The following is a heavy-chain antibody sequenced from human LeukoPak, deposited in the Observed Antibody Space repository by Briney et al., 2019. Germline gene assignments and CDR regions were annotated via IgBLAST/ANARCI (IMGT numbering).Heavy chain of an antibody. Sequence: SETLSLTCTVSGGSISSSSYYWGGIRQPPGKGLEWIGSIYYSGSTYYNPSLKSRVTISVDTSKNQFSLKLSPVTAADTAVYYCARLGYYDSSGYYSDPFDYWGQGTLVTVSS. D-gene: IGHD3-22*01. J-gene: IGHJ4*02. CDR1: GGSISSSSYY. CDR3: ARLGYYDSSGYYSDPFDY. CDR2: IYYSGST. V-gene: IGHV4-39*01.